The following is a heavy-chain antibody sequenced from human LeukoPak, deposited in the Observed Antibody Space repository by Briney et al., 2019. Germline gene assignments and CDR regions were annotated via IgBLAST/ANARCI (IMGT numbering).Heavy chain of an antibody. V-gene: IGHV3-23*01. J-gene: IGHJ5*02. CDR1: GFTFSSYA. CDR2: ISGSGGST. D-gene: IGHD3-3*01. Sequence: GGSLRLSCAASGFTFSSYAMSWVRQAPGKGLEWVSAISGSGGSTYYADSVKGRFTISRDNSKNTLYLQMNSLRAEDTAVYYCAKDIPRLSITFFGVVSKWFDPGGQGTLVTVSS. CDR3: AKDIPRLSITFFGVVSKWFDP.